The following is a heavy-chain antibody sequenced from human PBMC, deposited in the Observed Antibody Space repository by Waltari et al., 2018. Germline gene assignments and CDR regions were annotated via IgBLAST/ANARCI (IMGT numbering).Heavy chain of an antibody. J-gene: IGHJ4*02. V-gene: IGHV3-30*02. CDR1: GFPFSTFG. Sequence: QVQLVESGGGVVQPGGSLRLSCAASGFPFSTFGMHWVRQAPGMGLEWGAFIRYEGSNKYYADSVKGRFTISRDNSKNTLYLQMNSLRAEETAVYYCAKDRDRDYYGSGRSYFDYWGQGTLVTVSS. CDR3: AKDRDRDYYGSGRSYFDY. D-gene: IGHD3-10*01. CDR2: IRYEGSNK.